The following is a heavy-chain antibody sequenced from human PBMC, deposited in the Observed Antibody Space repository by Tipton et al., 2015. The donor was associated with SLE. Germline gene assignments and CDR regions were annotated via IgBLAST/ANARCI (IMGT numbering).Heavy chain of an antibody. CDR2: IYYSGST. J-gene: IGHJ4*02. Sequence: TLSLTCTVSGGSISSYYWSWIRQPPGKGLEWIGYIYYSGSTNYNPSLKSRVTISVDTSKNQFSLKLSSVTAADTAVYYCVGEKGWYADVYWGQGTLVTVSS. V-gene: IGHV4-59*01. CDR1: GGSISSYY. D-gene: IGHD6-19*01. CDR3: VGEKGWYADVY.